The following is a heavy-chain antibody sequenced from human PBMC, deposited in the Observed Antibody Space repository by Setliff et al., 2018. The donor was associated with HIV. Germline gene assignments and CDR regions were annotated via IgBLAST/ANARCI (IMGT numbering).Heavy chain of an antibody. D-gene: IGHD5-18*01. V-gene: IGHV4-61*05. CDR3: SNWNTTIDEDA. J-gene: IGHJ5*02. CDR1: GDSIVSDDSTSSHH. CDR2: TPYSGST. Sequence: SETLSLTCRFSGDSIVSDDSTSSHHCSWIRQPPGRGLEWIGTTPYSGSTNYNPSLRSRVTMSLDTSKNQFSLKMTSVTAADTALYYCSNWNTTIDEDAWGQGTLVTVSS.